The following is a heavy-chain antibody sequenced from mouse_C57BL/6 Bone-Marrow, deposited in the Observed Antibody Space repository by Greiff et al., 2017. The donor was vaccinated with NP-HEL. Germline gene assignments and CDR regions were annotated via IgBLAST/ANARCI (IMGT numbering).Heavy chain of an antibody. CDR3: ARPSCAYYFDD. CDR2: IYPGSGST. Sequence: QVHVKQPGAELVKPGASVKMSCKASGYTFTSYWITWVKQRPGQGLEWIGDIYPGSGSTNYNEKFKSKATLTVDTSSSTAYMQLSSLTSEDSAVYYCARPSCAYYFDDWGKGTTLTVSS. V-gene: IGHV1-55*01. J-gene: IGHJ2*01. CDR1: GYTFTSYW.